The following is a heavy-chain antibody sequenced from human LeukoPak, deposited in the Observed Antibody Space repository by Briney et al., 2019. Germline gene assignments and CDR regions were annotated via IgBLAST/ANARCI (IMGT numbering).Heavy chain of an antibody. J-gene: IGHJ5*02. Sequence: ASVKVSCKASGYTFTSYGINWVRQATGQGLEWMGWMNPNSGNTGYAQKFQGRVTMTRNTSISTAYMELSSLRSEDTAVYYCARNSYYDFWSGYYTRWFDPWGQGTLVTVSS. D-gene: IGHD3-3*01. CDR3: ARNSYYDFWSGYYTRWFDP. CDR2: MNPNSGNT. CDR1: GYTFTSYG. V-gene: IGHV1-8*01.